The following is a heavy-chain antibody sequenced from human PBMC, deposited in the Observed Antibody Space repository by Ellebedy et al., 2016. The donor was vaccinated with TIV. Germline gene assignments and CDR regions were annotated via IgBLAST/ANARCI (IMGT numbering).Heavy chain of an antibody. CDR2: ISNTGRT. CDR3: ARDRRGSYDF. CDR1: GASISSSY. Sequence: MPSETLSLTCTVSGASISSSYWSWIRQTQGKDLEWIGYISNTGRTNYTPSLQSRVTISVDTSRNQFSLKLRSVTAADTAVYYCARDRRGSYDFWGQGTLITVSS. J-gene: IGHJ4*02. V-gene: IGHV4-59*01. D-gene: IGHD3-10*01.